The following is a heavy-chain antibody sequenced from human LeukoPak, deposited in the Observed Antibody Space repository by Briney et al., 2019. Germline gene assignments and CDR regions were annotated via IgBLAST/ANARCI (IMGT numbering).Heavy chain of an antibody. CDR2: IWIDGSNK. Sequence: PGGSLRVSRAASGFNLINYGMHWVRQAPGKGVGGVAAIWIDGSNKYNADSLKGRFTISRDSSKNTVYLQMNSLRADDTAVYYCAKDGVVTAVPRGAYYNYYVAVWGKGTTVSVSS. V-gene: IGHV3-33*06. J-gene: IGHJ6*03. D-gene: IGHD2-21*02. CDR1: GFNLINYG. CDR3: AKDGVVTAVPRGAYYNYYVAV.